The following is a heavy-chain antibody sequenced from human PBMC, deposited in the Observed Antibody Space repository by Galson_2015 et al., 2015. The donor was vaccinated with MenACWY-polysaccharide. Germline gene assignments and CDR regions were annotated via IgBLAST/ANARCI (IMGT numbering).Heavy chain of an antibody. D-gene: IGHD3-22*01. Sequence: SVKVSCKASGYTFTSYDINWVRQTTGHGLEWMGWMNPNSGNTGYALKFQGRVTMTRNTSISIAYMDLSSLRSEDTAVYYCARGGKYYYDSSGYLNWFDPWGQGTLVTVSS. CDR2: MNPNSGNT. CDR3: ARGGKYYYDSSGYLNWFDP. V-gene: IGHV1-8*01. CDR1: GYTFTSYD. J-gene: IGHJ5*02.